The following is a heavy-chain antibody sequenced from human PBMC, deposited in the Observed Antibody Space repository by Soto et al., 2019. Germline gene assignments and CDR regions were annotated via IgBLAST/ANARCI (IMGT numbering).Heavy chain of an antibody. CDR3: ARHFSVDYFDY. J-gene: IGHJ4*02. CDR2: IYHSGSA. Sequence: SETLSLTCTVSGGSISRYYWSWIRQPPGKGLEWIGEIYHSGSANYNPSLKSRVTISVDRSKNLFSLKLSSVTAADTAVYYCARHFSVDYFDYWGQGALVTVSS. V-gene: IGHV4-59*08. CDR1: GGSISRYY.